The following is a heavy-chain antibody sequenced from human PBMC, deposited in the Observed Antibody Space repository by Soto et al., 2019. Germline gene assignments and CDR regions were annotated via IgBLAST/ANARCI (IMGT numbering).Heavy chain of an antibody. V-gene: IGHV3-48*02. J-gene: IGHJ6*02. Sequence: PGGSLRLSCAASGLAFRSYSMNWVRQAPGKGLEWVSYMSSSNRTINYADSVKGRFIISRDNAKNSLYLQMHSLRDEDTAVYYCAREGWPLLQTGMDVWGQGTTVTVSS. CDR1: GLAFRSYS. CDR3: AREGWPLLQTGMDV. D-gene: IGHD2-15*01. CDR2: MSSSNRTI.